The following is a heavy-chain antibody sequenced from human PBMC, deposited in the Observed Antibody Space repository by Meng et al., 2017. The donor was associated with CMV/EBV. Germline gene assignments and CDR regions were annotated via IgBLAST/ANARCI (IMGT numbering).Heavy chain of an antibody. J-gene: IGHJ6*02. Sequence: GESLKISCAASGFTFSSYAMHWVRQAPGKGLEWVSYISSSGSTIYYADSVKGRFTISRDNAKNSLYLQMNSLRAEDTAVYYCARGVRPGYCSSTSCYTGRPFHYYYYGMDVWGQGTTVTVSS. CDR2: ISSSGSTI. CDR3: ARGVRPGYCSSTSCYTGRPFHYYYYGMDV. D-gene: IGHD2-2*02. CDR1: GFTFSSYA. V-gene: IGHV3-48*04.